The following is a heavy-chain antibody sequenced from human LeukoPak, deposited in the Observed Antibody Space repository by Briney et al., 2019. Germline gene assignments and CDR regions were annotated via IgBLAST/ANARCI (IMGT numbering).Heavy chain of an antibody. J-gene: IGHJ4*02. CDR1: GGSFSGYY. Sequence: SETLSLTCAVYGGSFSGYYWSWIRQPAGKGLEWIGRIYTSGSTNYNPSLKSRVTMSVDTSKNQFSLKLSSVTAADTAVYYCARWGYSSSWYGGPLDYWGQGTLVTVSS. V-gene: IGHV4-59*10. CDR2: IYTSGST. D-gene: IGHD6-13*01. CDR3: ARWGYSSSWYGGPLDY.